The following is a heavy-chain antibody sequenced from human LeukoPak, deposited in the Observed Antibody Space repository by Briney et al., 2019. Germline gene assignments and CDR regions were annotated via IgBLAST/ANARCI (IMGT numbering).Heavy chain of an antibody. Sequence: PSQTLSLTCTVSGGSISSGDYYWSWIRQPPGKGLEWIGYIYYSGSTYYNPSLKSRVTISVDTSKSQFSLKLSSVTAADTAVYYCARDLVEEGFARNYYYYYGMDVWGQGTTVTVSS. V-gene: IGHV4-30-4*01. CDR3: ARDLVEEGFARNYYYYYGMDV. D-gene: IGHD3-10*01. J-gene: IGHJ6*02. CDR2: IYYSGST. CDR1: GGSISSGDYY.